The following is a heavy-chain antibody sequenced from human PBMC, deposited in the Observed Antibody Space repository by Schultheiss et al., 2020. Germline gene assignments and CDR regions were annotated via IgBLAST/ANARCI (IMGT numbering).Heavy chain of an antibody. CDR1: GYTFTGYY. V-gene: IGHV1-2*02. J-gene: IGHJ5*02. CDR3: AREAPHYHGSGSYWSDP. CDR2: INPNSGGT. D-gene: IGHD3-10*01. Sequence: AAVKVSCKASGYTFTGYYMHWVRQAPGQGLEWMGWINPNSGGTNYAQKLQGRVTMTTDTSTRTAYMELRSLRSDDTAVYYCAREAPHYHGSGSYWSDPWGQGTLVTVSS.